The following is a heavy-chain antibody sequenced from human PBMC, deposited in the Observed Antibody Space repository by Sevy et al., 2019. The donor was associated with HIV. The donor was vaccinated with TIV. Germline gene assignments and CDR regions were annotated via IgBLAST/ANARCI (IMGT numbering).Heavy chain of an antibody. D-gene: IGHD3-22*01. CDR3: AREGLDGSGYSGGGWDYYYYGMDV. CDR2: ISYDGSNK. Sequence: GGSLRLSCAASGFTFSSYAMHWVRQAPGKGLEWVAVISYDGSNKYYADSVKGRFTISRDNSKNTLYLQMNSLRADDTAVYYCAREGLDGSGYSGGGWDYYYYGMDVWGQGTTVTVSS. J-gene: IGHJ6*02. CDR1: GFTFSSYA. V-gene: IGHV3-30-3*01.